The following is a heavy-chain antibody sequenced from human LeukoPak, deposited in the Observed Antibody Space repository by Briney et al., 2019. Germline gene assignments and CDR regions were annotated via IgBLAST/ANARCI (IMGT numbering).Heavy chain of an antibody. D-gene: IGHD3-3*01. V-gene: IGHV3-23*01. Sequence: GGSLRLSCAASGFIFSNYALMWVRQAPGKGLEWVSSITGRGDETFYADSVKGRFSLSRDNSKNMLYLQMYSLGAEDTAVYYCGRDFGDYWGQGTLVTVSS. CDR1: GFIFSNYA. J-gene: IGHJ4*02. CDR2: ITGRGDET. CDR3: GRDFGDY.